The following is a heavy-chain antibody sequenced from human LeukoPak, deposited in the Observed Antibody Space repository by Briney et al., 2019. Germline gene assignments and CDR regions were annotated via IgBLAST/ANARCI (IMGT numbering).Heavy chain of an antibody. Sequence: PSETLSLTCAVYGGSFSGYYWTWIRQPPGEGLEWIGEISHSGRTNYNPSLKNRVIISIATTKNQFSLNLNPVTAADTAVYFCARVWGQWLDYWGQGTLVTVSS. CDR3: ARVWGQWLDY. CDR2: ISHSGRT. J-gene: IGHJ4*02. V-gene: IGHV4-34*01. CDR1: GGSFSGYY. D-gene: IGHD6-19*01.